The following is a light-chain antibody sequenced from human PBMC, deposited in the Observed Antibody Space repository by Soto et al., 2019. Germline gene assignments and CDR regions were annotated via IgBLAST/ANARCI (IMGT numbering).Light chain of an antibody. CDR3: GTWDGSLSGGV. J-gene: IGLJ3*02. CDR1: SSNIGKKY. V-gene: IGLV1-51*02. Sequence: QSVLTQPPSVTAAPGQKVTISCSGSSSNIGKKYVSWYQQVPGTAPKLLIYEDDKRPSGIPDRFSGSKSGTSATLGITGLQTGDEADYYCGTWDGSLSGGVFGGGTKLTVL. CDR2: EDD.